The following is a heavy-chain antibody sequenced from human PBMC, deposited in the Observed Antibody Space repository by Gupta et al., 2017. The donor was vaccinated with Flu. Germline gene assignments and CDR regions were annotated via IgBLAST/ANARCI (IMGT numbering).Heavy chain of an antibody. D-gene: IGHD5-18*01. Sequence: HLQLQASGPGVVKSSETLLLRCTVSGDSVLADHFYWGCIRQSPQNGLEWIGSVYQSGNTRVFVYSNPSLKSRVDMSIDKAKNQYSLSLNSVTAADTAVYYCARQVNFNVGYDEFDYWGQGSLVTVSS. V-gene: IGHV4-39*01. CDR3: ARQVNFNVGYDEFDY. CDR1: GDSVLADHFY. CDR2: VYQSGNT. J-gene: IGHJ4*02.